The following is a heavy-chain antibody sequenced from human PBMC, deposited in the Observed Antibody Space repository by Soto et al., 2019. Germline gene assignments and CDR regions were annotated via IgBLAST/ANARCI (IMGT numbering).Heavy chain of an antibody. Sequence: PSETLTLTCTVSGVSVSSAGYYWTWIRQPPGKGLEWMGYISYSGSTYYNPALKSRITISLDTSKSQFSLKLTSVTAADTAVYYRVRLVNYYYYGVDVWGQGTTVTVSS. J-gene: IGHJ6*02. CDR2: ISYSGST. CDR1: GVSVSSAGYY. V-gene: IGHV4-31*03. CDR3: VRLVNYYYYGVDV. D-gene: IGHD2-21*01.